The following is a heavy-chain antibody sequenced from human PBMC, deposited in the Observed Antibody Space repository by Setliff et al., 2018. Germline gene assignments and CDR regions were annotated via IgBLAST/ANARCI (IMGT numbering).Heavy chain of an antibody. CDR2: IIPMFRTP. Sequence: SVKVSCKASGGTFSNFAISWVRQAPGQGFEWLGGIIPMFRTPEYAQKFQGRVTISADESTSTAYMELSSLGSEDTAVYYCAGGQPLVRGRAFDIWGQGTMVTVSS. D-gene: IGHD6-13*01. J-gene: IGHJ3*02. V-gene: IGHV1-69*13. CDR3: AGGQPLVRGRAFDI. CDR1: GGTFSNFA.